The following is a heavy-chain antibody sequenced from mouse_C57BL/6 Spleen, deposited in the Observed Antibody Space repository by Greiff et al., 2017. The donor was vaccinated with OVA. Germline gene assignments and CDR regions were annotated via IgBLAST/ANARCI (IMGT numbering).Heavy chain of an antibody. D-gene: IGHD3-2*02. J-gene: IGHJ4*01. CDR2: IYPGDGDT. CDR3: AKGQLRPYYAMDY. Sequence: QVQLKQSGPELVKPGASVKISCKASGYAFSSSWMNWVKQRPGKGLEWIGRIYPGDGDTTYNGKFKGKATLTADKSSSTAYIQLSSLTSEDSAVYFCAKGQLRPYYAMDYWGQGTSVTVSS. CDR1: GYAFSSSW. V-gene: IGHV1-82*01.